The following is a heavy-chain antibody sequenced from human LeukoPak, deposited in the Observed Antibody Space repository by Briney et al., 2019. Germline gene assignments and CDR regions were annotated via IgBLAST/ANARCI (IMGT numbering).Heavy chain of an antibody. J-gene: IGHJ5*02. V-gene: IGHV4-61*01. CDR2: IYYSGST. CDR3: ARHFVAASITYNWFDP. Sequence: SETLSLTCTVSGGSVSSGHYYWSWIRQPPGKGLEWIGYIYYSGSTNYDPSLKSRVTISVDTSKNQFSLKLSSVTAADTAVYYCARHFVAASITYNWFDPWGQGTLVTVSS. D-gene: IGHD2-21*01. CDR1: GGSVSSGHYY.